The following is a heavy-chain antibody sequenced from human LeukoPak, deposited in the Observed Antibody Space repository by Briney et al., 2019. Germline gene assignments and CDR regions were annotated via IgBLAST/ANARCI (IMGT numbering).Heavy chain of an antibody. J-gene: IGHJ6*03. V-gene: IGHV1-8*01. CDR3: ARARSREFWSGYFGYYYYYMDV. CDR1: GYTFTSYD. CDR2: MNPNSGNT. Sequence: ASVKVSCKASGYTFTSYDINWVRQATGQGLEWMGWMNPNSGNTGYAQKFLGRVTMTRNTSISTAYMELSSLRSEDTAVYYCARARSREFWSGYFGYYYYYMDVWGKGTTVTVSS. D-gene: IGHD3-3*01.